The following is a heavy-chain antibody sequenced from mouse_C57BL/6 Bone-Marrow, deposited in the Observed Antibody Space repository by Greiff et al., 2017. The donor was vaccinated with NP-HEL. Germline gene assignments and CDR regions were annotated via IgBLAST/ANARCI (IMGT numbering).Heavy chain of an antibody. CDR3: ARLYN. CDR2: ISSGGSYT. J-gene: IGHJ3*01. CDR1: GFTFSSYG. V-gene: IGHV5-6*01. Sequence: EVKLVESGGDLVKPGGSLKLSCAASGFTFSSYGMSWVRQTPDKRLEWVATISSGGSYTYYPDSVKGRFTISRDNAKNTLYLQMSSLKSEDTAMYYCARLYNWGQGTLVTVSA. D-gene: IGHD2-12*01.